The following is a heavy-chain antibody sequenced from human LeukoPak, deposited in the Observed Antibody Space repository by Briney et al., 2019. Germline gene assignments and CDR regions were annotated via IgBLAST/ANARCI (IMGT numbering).Heavy chain of an antibody. D-gene: IGHD2-2*01. J-gene: IGHJ3*02. Sequence: GSVKVSCKASGYTFTSYYMHWVRQAPGQGLEWMGIINSSGGSTSYEQKFQGRVTMTRDTSTSTVYMELSRLRSEDTAVYYCARVSSDCSSTSCYVYDAFDIWGQGTMVTASS. CDR3: ARVSSDCSSTSCYVYDAFDI. V-gene: IGHV1-46*01. CDR2: INSSGGST. CDR1: GYTFTSYY.